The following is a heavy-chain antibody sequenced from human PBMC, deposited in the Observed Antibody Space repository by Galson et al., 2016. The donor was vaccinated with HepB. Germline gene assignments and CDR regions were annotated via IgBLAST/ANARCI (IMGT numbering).Heavy chain of an antibody. CDR3: ARESWSGYTFDY. J-gene: IGHJ4*02. D-gene: IGHD3-3*01. V-gene: IGHV3-48*01. Sequence: SLRLSCAASGFTFSDYSMNWVRQAPGKGLEWFSYISSSGNTIYYADSVKGRFTISRDNAKNSLYLHLNSLRAEDTAVYYCARESWSGYTFDYWGQGTLVTVSS. CDR2: ISSSGNTI. CDR1: GFTFSDYS.